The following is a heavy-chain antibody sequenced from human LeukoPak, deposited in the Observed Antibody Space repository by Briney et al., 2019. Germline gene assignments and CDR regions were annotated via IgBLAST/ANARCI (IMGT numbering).Heavy chain of an antibody. Sequence: PGGSLRLSCAASGFTFSSYAMSWVRQGPGEGLEWVSAISGGGDMTHYTDSVKGRFTISRDNSRNVLYLQMNSLRADDAAIYYCARGYCTSTNCNNWFDPWGQGALATVSS. D-gene: IGHD2-2*01. CDR2: ISGGGDMT. CDR3: ARGYCTSTNCNNWFDP. J-gene: IGHJ5*02. CDR1: GFTFSSYA. V-gene: IGHV3-23*01.